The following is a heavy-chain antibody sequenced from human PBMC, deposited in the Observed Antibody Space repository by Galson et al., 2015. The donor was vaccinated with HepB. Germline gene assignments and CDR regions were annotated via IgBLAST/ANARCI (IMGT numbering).Heavy chain of an antibody. J-gene: IGHJ4*02. V-gene: IGHV3-49*04. CDR2: IRSKAYGGTT. D-gene: IGHD5-24*01. CDR3: TRHVEMATIYEY. CDR1: GFTFGDYA. Sequence: SLRLSCAASGFTFGDYAMSWVRQAPGKGLEWVGFIRSKAYGGTTEYAASVKGRFTISRDDSKSIAYLQMNSLKTEDTAVYYCTRHVEMATIYEYWGQGTLVTVSS.